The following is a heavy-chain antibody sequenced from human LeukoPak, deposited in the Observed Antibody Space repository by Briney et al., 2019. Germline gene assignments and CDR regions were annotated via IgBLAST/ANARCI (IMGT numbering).Heavy chain of an antibody. D-gene: IGHD2-2*01. V-gene: IGHV1-24*01. J-gene: IGHJ6*02. CDR1: RYTPTELS. CDR3: ATDGEYQLPERGYGMDV. Sequence: ASVKVSCKVSRYTPTELSMHWVRQAPRKGLEWMGGFDLEDGETIYAQKFQGRVTMTEDTSTDTAYMELSSQRSEDTAVYYCATDGEYQLPERGYGMDVWGQGTTVTVSS. CDR2: FDLEDGET.